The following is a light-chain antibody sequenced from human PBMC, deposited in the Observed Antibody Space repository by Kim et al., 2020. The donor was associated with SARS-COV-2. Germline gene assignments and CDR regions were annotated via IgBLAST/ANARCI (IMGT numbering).Light chain of an antibody. CDR3: AAWDDSLNAVI. CDR1: SSNIGSNT. Sequence: QMCTIPSSGSSSNIGSNTVNCYQQLPGTAPKLLIYTNNQRHSGVPDRFSGSKSGTSASLAISGLQSEDEADYYCAAWDDSLNAVIFGGGTQLTVL. CDR2: TNN. J-gene: IGLJ2*01. V-gene: IGLV1-44*01.